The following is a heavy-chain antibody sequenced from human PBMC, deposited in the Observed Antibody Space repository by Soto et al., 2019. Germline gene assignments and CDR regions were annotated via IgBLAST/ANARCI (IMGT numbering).Heavy chain of an antibody. D-gene: IGHD5-12*01. CDR2: VYYTGST. Sequence: SETLSLTCTVSGGSVNNCNYYWSWIRQPPGKELELIGYVYYTGSTYSNPSLKSRLTLTIDTSKNQFSLNLTSVTAADTAVYYCAGEGSYSAYNFAHGIQLWSFEFWGQGALVTVSS. CDR1: GGSVNNCNYY. V-gene: IGHV4-61*01. J-gene: IGHJ4*02. CDR3: AGEGSYSAYNFAHGIQLWSFEF.